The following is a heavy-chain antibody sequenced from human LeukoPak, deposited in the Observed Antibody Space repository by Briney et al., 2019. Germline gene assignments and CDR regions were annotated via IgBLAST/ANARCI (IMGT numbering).Heavy chain of an antibody. CDR3: AREFTAMAFDY. V-gene: IGHV3-21*01. D-gene: IGHD5-18*01. Sequence: PGGSLRLSCVASGLDFSDPGMLWVRQAPGKGLEWLSSISSSSRYIYYAVSVKGRLTISRDNAKNSLYLHMDSLRAEDTAVYYCAREFTAMAFDYWGQGALVTVSS. CDR1: GLDFSDPG. CDR2: ISSSSRYI. J-gene: IGHJ4*02.